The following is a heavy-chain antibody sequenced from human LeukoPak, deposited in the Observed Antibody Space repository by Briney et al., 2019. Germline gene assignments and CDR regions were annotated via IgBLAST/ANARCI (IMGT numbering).Heavy chain of an antibody. CDR3: ARDHYDSRGWYWYFDA. V-gene: IGHV3-53*01. J-gene: IGHJ2*01. CDR1: GFTVSRSY. CDR2: FYSGGGT. Sequence: GGSLRLSCAASGFTVSRSYMSWVRQAPGKGLEWVSVFYSGGGTSYADSVKGRFTISRDTSKNSVYLQMNSLSAQDTAVYYCARDHYDSRGWYWYFDAWGRGALVTVSS. D-gene: IGHD3-22*01.